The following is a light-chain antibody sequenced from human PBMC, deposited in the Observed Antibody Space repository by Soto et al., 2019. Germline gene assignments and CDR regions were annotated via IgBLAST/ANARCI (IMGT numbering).Light chain of an antibody. CDR2: DAS. J-gene: IGKJ2*01. Sequence: EIVLTQSPATLSLSPGERATLSCRASQSASSYLAWYQQKPGQAPRPLIYDASNRATGVPARFSGSGSGTDFTLTISSLEPEDFEVYYCQQRSNWPPGGTFGQGTKLEIK. CDR1: QSASSY. V-gene: IGKV3-11*01. CDR3: QQRSNWPPGGT.